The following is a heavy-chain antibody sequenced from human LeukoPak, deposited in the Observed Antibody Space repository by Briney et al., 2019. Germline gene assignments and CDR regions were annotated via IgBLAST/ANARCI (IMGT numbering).Heavy chain of an antibody. CDR2: IKQDGSDK. J-gene: IGHJ4*02. CDR1: GFTFSNYW. D-gene: IGHD1-14*01. V-gene: IGHV3-7*04. CDR3: ARGRKFYDY. Sequence: GGSLRLSCAASGFTFSNYWMSWVRHAPGKGLEWVANIKQDGSDKDYVDSVKGRFTISRDNAKNSLYLQMNSLRAEDTAVFHCARGRKFYDYWGQGTLVSVSS.